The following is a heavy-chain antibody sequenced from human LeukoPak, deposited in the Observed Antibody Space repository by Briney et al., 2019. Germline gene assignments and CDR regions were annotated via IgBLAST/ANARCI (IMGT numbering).Heavy chain of an antibody. CDR3: ARDQVSGAAHYYYYGMDV. Sequence: SETLSLTCTVSGGSINTYYWSWIRQSPGKGLEWIGYIYYSGSTYYNPSLKSRVTISVDTSKNQFSLKLSSVTAADTAVYYCARDQVSGAAHYYYYGMDVWGQGTTVTVSS. D-gene: IGHD1-26*01. J-gene: IGHJ6*02. V-gene: IGHV4-59*01. CDR2: IYYSGST. CDR1: GGSINTYY.